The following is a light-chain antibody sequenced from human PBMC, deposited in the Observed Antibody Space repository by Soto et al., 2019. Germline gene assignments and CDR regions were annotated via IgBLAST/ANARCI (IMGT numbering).Light chain of an antibody. Sequence: EIVLTQSPATLSLSPGERATLSCRASQSVSSYLAWYQQKPGQAPRLLIYDASNRATGIPARFSGSGSGTDFTLTISSLKPEDFAVYYCQQYDRWPVTFGGGTKVEIK. CDR3: QQYDRWPVT. CDR1: QSVSSY. V-gene: IGKV3-11*01. J-gene: IGKJ4*01. CDR2: DAS.